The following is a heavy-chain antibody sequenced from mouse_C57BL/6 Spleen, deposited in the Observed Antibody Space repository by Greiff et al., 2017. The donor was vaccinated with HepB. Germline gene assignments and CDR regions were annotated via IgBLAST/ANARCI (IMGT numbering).Heavy chain of an antibody. V-gene: IGHV1-72*01. CDR1: GYTFTSYW. CDR3: ARRGPTMITTGYFDV. CDR2: IDPNSGGT. Sequence: QVQLQQPGAELVKPGASVKLSCKASGYTFTSYWMHWVKQRPGRGLEWIGRIDPNSGGTKYNEKFKSKATLTVDNPSSTAYMQLSSLTSEDSAVYYCARRGPTMITTGYFDVWGTGTTVTVSS. D-gene: IGHD2-4*01. J-gene: IGHJ1*03.